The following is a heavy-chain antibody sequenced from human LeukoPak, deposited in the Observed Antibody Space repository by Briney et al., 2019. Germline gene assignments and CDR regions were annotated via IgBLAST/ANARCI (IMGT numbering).Heavy chain of an antibody. J-gene: IGHJ4*02. D-gene: IGHD3-3*01. Sequence: PSETLSLTCTVSGGSISSYYWSWIRQPPGKGLEWIGYIYYSGSTNYNPSLKSRVTMSVDTSKNQFSLKLSSVTAADTAVYYCARDRDDFWSGYLYFDYWGQGTLVTVSS. CDR2: IYYSGST. CDR3: ARDRDDFWSGYLYFDY. CDR1: GGSISSYY. V-gene: IGHV4-59*12.